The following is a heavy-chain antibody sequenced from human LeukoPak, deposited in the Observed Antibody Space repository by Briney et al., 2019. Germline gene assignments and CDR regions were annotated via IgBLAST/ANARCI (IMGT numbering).Heavy chain of an antibody. CDR2: MSSSSNII. CDR1: GFTFSSYS. D-gene: IGHD3-10*01. V-gene: IGHV3-48*02. J-gene: IGHJ6*02. Sequence: GGSLRLSCAASGFTFSSYSMNWVRQAPGKGLEWVSYMSSSSNIIYYADSVKGRFTISRDNAKNSLYLQMNSLREEDTAVYYCAVPGGRGQSPYYYYGMDVWGQGTTVTVSS. CDR3: AVPGGRGQSPYYYYGMDV.